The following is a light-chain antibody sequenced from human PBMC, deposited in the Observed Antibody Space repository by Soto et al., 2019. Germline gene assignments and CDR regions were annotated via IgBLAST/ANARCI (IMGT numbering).Light chain of an antibody. J-gene: IGKJ4*01. CDR1: QSISTW. V-gene: IGKV1-5*03. Sequence: DIQMTQSPSTLSASVGDRVTITCRASQSISTWLAWYQQKPGKAPKLLIYKASNLEGGVPSRFSGSGSGTEVTITINSLQPDDFATYYCQQYNTYPLSFGGGTTVEIK. CDR3: QQYNTYPLS. CDR2: KAS.